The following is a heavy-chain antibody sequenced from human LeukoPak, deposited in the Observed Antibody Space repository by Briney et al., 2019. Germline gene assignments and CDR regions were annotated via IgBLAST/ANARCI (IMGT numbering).Heavy chain of an antibody. CDR2: ISYDGSNK. V-gene: IGHV3-30*03. D-gene: IGHD3-10*01. CDR3: ARGFKGSGSYFVYYYYYMDV. Sequence: GGSLRLSCAASGFTFSSYGMHWVRQAPGKGLEWVAVISYDGSNKYYADSVKGRFTISRDNSKNTLYLQMNSLRAEDTAVYYCARGFKGSGSYFVYYYYYMDVWGKGTTVTVSS. J-gene: IGHJ6*03. CDR1: GFTFSSYG.